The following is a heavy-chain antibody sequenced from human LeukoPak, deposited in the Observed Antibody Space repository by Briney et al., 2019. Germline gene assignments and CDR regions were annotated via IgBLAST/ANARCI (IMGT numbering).Heavy chain of an antibody. Sequence: GASVKVSCKASGYTFTGHYMHWVRQAPGQGLEWMGWINPNSGGTNYAQDFQGRVTMTRDTSIRTAYMELSRLRSDDTAVYYCARYVGYYMDVWGKGTTVTVSS. CDR3: ARYVGYYMDV. D-gene: IGHD1-26*01. J-gene: IGHJ6*03. V-gene: IGHV1-2*02. CDR1: GYTFTGHY. CDR2: INPNSGGT.